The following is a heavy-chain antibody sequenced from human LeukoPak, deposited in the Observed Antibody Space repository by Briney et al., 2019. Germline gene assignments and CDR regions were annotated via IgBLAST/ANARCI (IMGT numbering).Heavy chain of an antibody. J-gene: IGHJ4*02. V-gene: IGHV4-4*07. D-gene: IGHD4-11*01. CDR2: IYTSGST. CDR1: GGSISSYY. CDR3: ARGPAYSNYRSFDY. Sequence: KPSETLSLTCTVSGGSISSYYWSWIRQPAGKGLEWIGRIYTSGSTNYNPSLKSRVTISVDTSKNQFSLKLSSVTAADTAVYYCARGPAYSNYRSFDYWGQGTLVTVSS.